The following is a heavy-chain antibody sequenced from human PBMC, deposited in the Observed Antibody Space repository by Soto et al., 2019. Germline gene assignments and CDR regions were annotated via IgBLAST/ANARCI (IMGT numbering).Heavy chain of an antibody. J-gene: IGHJ6*02. V-gene: IGHV3-13*01. CDR3: ARDLGIAAAGVTYYYYGMDV. D-gene: IGHD6-13*01. Sequence: GGSLRLSCAASGFTFSSYDMHWVRQATGKGLEWVSAIGTAGDTYYPGSVKGRFTISRENAKNSLYLQMNSLRAEDTAVYYCARDLGIAAAGVTYYYYGMDVWGQGTTVTVSS. CDR2: IGTAGDT. CDR1: GFTFSSYD.